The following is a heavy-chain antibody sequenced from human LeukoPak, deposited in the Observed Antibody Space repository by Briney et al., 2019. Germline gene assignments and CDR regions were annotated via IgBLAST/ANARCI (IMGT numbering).Heavy chain of an antibody. V-gene: IGHV1-2*06. CDR3: AAGYYSGGSCHKY. J-gene: IGHJ4*02. CDR1: GYTFTGYY. D-gene: IGHD2-15*01. Sequence: ASVKVSCKASGYTFTGYYMHWVRQAPGQGLEWMGRINPNSGGTNYAQKFQGRVTMTRDTSISTAYMELSRLRSDDTAVYYCAAGYYSGGSCHKYWGQGTLVTVSS. CDR2: INPNSGGT.